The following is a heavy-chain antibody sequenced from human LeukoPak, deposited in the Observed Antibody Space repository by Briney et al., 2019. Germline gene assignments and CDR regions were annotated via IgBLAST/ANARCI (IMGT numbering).Heavy chain of an antibody. CDR2: IYTSGST. D-gene: IGHD2-21*02. CDR3: ARGRPYCGGDCGKTASDAFDI. CDR1: GGSISSGSYY. Sequence: SQTLSLTCTVSGGSISSGSYYWSWIRQPAGKGLEWIGRIYTSGSTNYNPSLKSRVTISVGTSKNQFSLKLSSVTAADTAVYYCARGRPYCGGDCGKTASDAFDIWGQGTMVTVSS. J-gene: IGHJ3*02. V-gene: IGHV4-61*02.